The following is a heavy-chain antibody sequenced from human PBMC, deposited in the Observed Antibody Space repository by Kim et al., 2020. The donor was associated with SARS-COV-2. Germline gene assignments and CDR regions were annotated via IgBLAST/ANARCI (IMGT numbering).Heavy chain of an antibody. J-gene: IGHJ4*02. V-gene: IGHV3-64D*06. Sequence: GGSLRLSCSASGFTFKIYDMQWVRQAPGKGLQYVSAISGDGRSTYYADSVKGRFTVSRDNSKNTLYLQMSTLRPEDTAMYYCVRQTYTYGSGSQYWGQGTLVTVSS. D-gene: IGHD3-10*01. CDR2: ISGDGRST. CDR3: VRQTYTYGSGSQY. CDR1: GFTFKIYD.